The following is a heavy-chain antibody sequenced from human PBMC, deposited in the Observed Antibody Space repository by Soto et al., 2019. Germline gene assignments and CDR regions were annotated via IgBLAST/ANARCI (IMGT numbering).Heavy chain of an antibody. CDR1: GGSFSGYY. CDR3: ARGPGEVAGTKDY. Sequence: SETLSLTCAVYGGSFSGYYWSWIRQPPGKGLEWIGEINHSGSTNYNPSLKSRVTISVDTSKNQFSLKLSSVTAADTAVYYCARGPGEVAGTKDYWGQGTLVTVPS. V-gene: IGHV4-34*01. J-gene: IGHJ4*02. D-gene: IGHD6-19*01. CDR2: INHSGST.